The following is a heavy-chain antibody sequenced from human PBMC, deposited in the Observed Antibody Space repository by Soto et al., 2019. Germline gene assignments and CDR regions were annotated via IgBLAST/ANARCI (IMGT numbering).Heavy chain of an antibody. D-gene: IGHD6-13*01. V-gene: IGHV2-5*02. J-gene: IGHJ5*02. CDR1: GFSLSTSGVG. CDR3: AFRQEYRGSWVSGWFDP. Sequence: QITLKESGPTVVKPTQTLTLTCTFSGFSLSTSGVGVGWIRQPPGKALEWLALLYWDDDKRYSPSLKTRLTINKDTTINQVVLTMTNMDPVDTATYYCAFRQEYRGSWVSGWFDPWGQGPLVTVSS. CDR2: LYWDDDK.